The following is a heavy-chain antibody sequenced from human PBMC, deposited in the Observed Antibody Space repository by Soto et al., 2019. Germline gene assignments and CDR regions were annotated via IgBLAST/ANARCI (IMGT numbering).Heavy chain of an antibody. V-gene: IGHV3-30*18. CDR3: AKADVLRYFDWLLSDYYYYGMDV. Sequence: GGSLRLSCAASGFTFSSYGMHWVRQAPGKGLEWVAVISYDGSNKYYADSVKGRFTISRDNSKNTLYLQMNSLRAEDTAVYYCAKADVLRYFDWLLSDYYYYGMDVWGQGTTVTAP. D-gene: IGHD3-9*01. CDR1: GFTFSSYG. J-gene: IGHJ6*02. CDR2: ISYDGSNK.